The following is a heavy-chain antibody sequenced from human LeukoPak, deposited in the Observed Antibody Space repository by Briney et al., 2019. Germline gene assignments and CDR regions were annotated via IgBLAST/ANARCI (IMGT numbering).Heavy chain of an antibody. CDR3: ARHDDYSRAFDI. CDR2: IYYSGST. V-gene: IGHV4-39*01. D-gene: IGHD4-11*01. J-gene: IGHJ3*02. Sequence: SETLSLTCTVSGGSISSSSYYWGWIRQPPGKGLEWIGSIYYSGSTYYNPSLKSRVTISVDTSKNQFSLKLSSVTAADTAVYYCARHDDYSRAFDIWGQGTMVTVSS. CDR1: GGSISSSSYY.